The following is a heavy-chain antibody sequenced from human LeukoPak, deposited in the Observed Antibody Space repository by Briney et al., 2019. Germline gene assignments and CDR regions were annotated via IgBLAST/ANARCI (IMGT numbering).Heavy chain of an antibody. CDR2: INTDGTTT. D-gene: IGHD3-10*01. V-gene: IGHV3-74*01. Sequence: GGSLRLSCAAAGFTLSNYWMHWVRQAPGKGLVWVSHINTDGTTTNYADSVKGRFTISRDTAKNTLYLQMNSLRAEDTAVYYCARFGWVPPAHFDYWGQGALVTVSS. J-gene: IGHJ4*02. CDR1: GFTLSNYW. CDR3: ARFGWVPPAHFDY.